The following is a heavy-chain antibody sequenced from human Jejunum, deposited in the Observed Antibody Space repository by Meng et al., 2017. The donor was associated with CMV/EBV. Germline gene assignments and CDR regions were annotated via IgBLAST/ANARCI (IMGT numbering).Heavy chain of an antibody. J-gene: IGHJ6*02. CDR3: AKFSATGAYYLGMDV. CDR1: GASIRSYY. Sequence: SGASIRSYYWTCVRQPPGKGLEWIGCIYYSGYTNYNPSLKSRVTISVDTSRNQFSLRLTSVTAADPAVYFCAKFSATGAYYLGMDVWGQGTSVTVSS. CDR2: IYYSGYT. D-gene: IGHD7-27*01. V-gene: IGHV4-59*01.